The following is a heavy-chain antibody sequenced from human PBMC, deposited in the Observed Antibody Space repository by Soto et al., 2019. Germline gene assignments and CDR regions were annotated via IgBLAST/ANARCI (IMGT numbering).Heavy chain of an antibody. CDR1: GASTSNYH. D-gene: IGHD5-18*01. J-gene: IGHJ4*02. CDR2: VYHRGTT. V-gene: IGHV4-59*01. Sequence: PSETLSLTCSVSGASTSNYHYSWIRQSPGKGLEWIGYVYHRGTTYYTPSLESRVNMSVDTSTNEFYLNLKSVTAADTAVYYCALGGYNYGRPFDFWGQGTLVTVS. CDR3: ALGGYNYGRPFDF.